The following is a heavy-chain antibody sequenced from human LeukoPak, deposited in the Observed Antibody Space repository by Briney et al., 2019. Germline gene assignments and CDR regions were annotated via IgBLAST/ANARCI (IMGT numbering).Heavy chain of an antibody. D-gene: IGHD6-13*01. J-gene: IGHJ4*02. Sequence: ALVKVSCKASGYTFTSYGISWVRQAPGQGLEWMGWISAYNGNTNYAQKLQGRVTMTSGTSTSTAYMELRSLRSDDTAVYYCARARIAAAGTGFDYWGQGTLVTVSS. CDR1: GYTFTSYG. CDR3: ARARIAAAGTGFDY. V-gene: IGHV1-18*01. CDR2: ISAYNGNT.